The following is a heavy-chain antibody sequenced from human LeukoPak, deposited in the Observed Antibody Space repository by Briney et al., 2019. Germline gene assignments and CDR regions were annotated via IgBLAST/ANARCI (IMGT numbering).Heavy chain of an antibody. D-gene: IGHD3-10*01. V-gene: IGHV1-2*06. Sequence: ASVKVSCKASGYTFTGYYMHWVRQAPGQGLEWMGRINPNSGGTNYAQKFQGRVTMTRDTSISTAYMELSRLRSDDTAVYYCARDLVHGSRTPTNYYYYYYMDVWGKGTTVTVSS. J-gene: IGHJ6*03. CDR2: INPNSGGT. CDR3: ARDLVHGSRTPTNYYYYYYMDV. CDR1: GYTFTGYY.